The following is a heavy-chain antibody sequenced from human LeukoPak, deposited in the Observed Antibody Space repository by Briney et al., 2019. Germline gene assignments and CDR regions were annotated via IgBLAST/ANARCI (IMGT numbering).Heavy chain of an antibody. V-gene: IGHV1-18*01. Sequence: ASLKVSCKTSGYTFTTYGISWLRQAPGQGLEWMGWISAHKGDTEYAQKFQGRVTMTRDTSTSTAYMELQSLTSDDTAVYYCARADIIVVAGATPVGSGFKYWGQGALITVSS. CDR1: GYTFTTYG. J-gene: IGHJ4*02. CDR2: ISAHKGDT. D-gene: IGHD2-15*01. CDR3: ARADIIVVAGATPVGSGFKY.